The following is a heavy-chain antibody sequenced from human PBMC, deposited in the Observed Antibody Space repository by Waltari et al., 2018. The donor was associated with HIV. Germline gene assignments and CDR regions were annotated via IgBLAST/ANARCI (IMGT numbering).Heavy chain of an antibody. CDR2: ISYDGSNK. D-gene: IGHD3-22*01. Sequence: QVQLVESGGGVVQPGRSLRLSCAASGFPFSSYGMHWVRPAPGQGLAWVAVISYDGSNKYYADSVKGRFTISRDNSKNTLYLQMNSLRAEDTAVYYCAKDIVRGQSGVVVIIGAFDIWGQGTMVTVSS. V-gene: IGHV3-30*18. CDR1: GFPFSSYG. J-gene: IGHJ3*02. CDR3: AKDIVRGQSGVVVIIGAFDI.